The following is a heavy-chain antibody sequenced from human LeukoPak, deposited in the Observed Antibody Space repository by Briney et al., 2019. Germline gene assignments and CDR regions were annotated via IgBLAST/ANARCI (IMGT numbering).Heavy chain of an antibody. V-gene: IGHV3-74*01. Sequence: GGSLRLSCAASGFTFDDYGMSWVRQAPGKGLVWVSRITSDGTSTSYADSVKGRFTISRDNAKNTLDLQMNSLRAEDTAMYYCARDGSGYFDYWGQGILVTVSS. D-gene: IGHD2-15*01. J-gene: IGHJ4*02. CDR2: ITSDGTST. CDR1: GFTFDDYG. CDR3: ARDGSGYFDY.